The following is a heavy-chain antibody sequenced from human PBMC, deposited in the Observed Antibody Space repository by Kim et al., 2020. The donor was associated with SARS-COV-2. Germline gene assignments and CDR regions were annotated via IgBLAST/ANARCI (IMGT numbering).Heavy chain of an antibody. CDR3: AKEEGSGYSSGWTYYYNGMDV. V-gene: IGHV3-30*18. J-gene: IGHJ6*02. Sequence: GGSLRLSCAASGFTFSSYGMHGVRQAPGKGLEWVAVISYDGSNKYYADSVKGRFTISRDNSKNTLYLQMNSLRAEDTAVYYCAKEEGSGYSSGWTYYYNGMDVWGQGTTVTVSS. CDR1: GFTFSSYG. D-gene: IGHD6-19*01. CDR2: ISYDGSNK.